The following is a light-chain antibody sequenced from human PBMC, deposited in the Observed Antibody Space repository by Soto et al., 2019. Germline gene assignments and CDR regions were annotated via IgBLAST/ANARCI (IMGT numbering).Light chain of an antibody. CDR2: AAA. J-gene: IGKJ1*01. V-gene: IGKV3-15*01. CDR3: HQYSNWPGT. Sequence: EIVMTQSPATLSVSPGESATLSCRASQSVSRNFAWYQQKPGQAPRLLIFAAATRATGIPARFSGSGSGTEFTLTISSLQSEDFAVYYCHQYSNWPGTFGQGTKVDI. CDR1: QSVSRN.